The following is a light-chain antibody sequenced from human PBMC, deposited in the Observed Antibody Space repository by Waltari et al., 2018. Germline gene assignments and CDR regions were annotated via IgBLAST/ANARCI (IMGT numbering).Light chain of an antibody. CDR2: GAS. CDR3: QQYNNWPPYT. V-gene: IGKV3-15*01. CDR1: QSVGTN. J-gene: IGKJ2*01. Sequence: EIVMTQSPATLSASPGESATLSCRASQSVGTNLAWYQQKAGQAPRLLIYGASIRATDIPARFSGSGSGTEFTLTISSMQSEDFAVYYCQQYNNWPPYTFGQGTKLEIK.